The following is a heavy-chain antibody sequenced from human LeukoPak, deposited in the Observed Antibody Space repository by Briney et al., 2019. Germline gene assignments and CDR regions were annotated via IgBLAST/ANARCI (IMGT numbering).Heavy chain of an antibody. J-gene: IGHJ4*02. CDR3: AKSGPLGGGYFDY. CDR2: ITKNSDGM. V-gene: IGHV3-9*03. CDR1: GFTFDGYS. D-gene: IGHD3-16*01. Sequence: GGSLRLSCAASGFTFDGYSMHWVRQVPGKAPEWVAGITKNSDGMGYADSVKGRFTISGDNARNSLYLQMNSLRVEDMAFYYCAKSGPLGGGYFDYWGQGTLVIVSS.